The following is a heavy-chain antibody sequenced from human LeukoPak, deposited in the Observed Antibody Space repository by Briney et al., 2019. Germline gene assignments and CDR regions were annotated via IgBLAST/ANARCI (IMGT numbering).Heavy chain of an antibody. Sequence: ASVKVSCKASGGTFSSYAISWVRQAPGQGLEWMGGIIPIFGTANHAQKFQGRVTITTDESTGTAYMELSSLRSEDTAVYYCARWVGSNYDHYYYYMDVWGKGTTVTVSS. CDR1: GGTFSSYA. CDR3: ARWVGSNYDHYYYYMDV. D-gene: IGHD4-11*01. V-gene: IGHV1-69*05. J-gene: IGHJ6*03. CDR2: IIPIFGTA.